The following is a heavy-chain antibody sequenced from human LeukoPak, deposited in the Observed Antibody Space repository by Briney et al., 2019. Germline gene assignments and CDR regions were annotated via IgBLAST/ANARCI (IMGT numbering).Heavy chain of an antibody. CDR3: GKSRSLEYSSSSDF. CDR1: GFTFSNYG. CDR2: ITGSGGST. J-gene: IGHJ4*02. V-gene: IGHV3-23*01. Sequence: TGGSLRLSCVASGFTFSNYGMSWVRQAPGKGLEWVSGITGSGGSTYYADSVRGRFTISRDNSKNTLNLQMNRLRVEDSAVYYCGKSRSLEYSSSSDFWGQGTLVTVSS. D-gene: IGHD6-6*01.